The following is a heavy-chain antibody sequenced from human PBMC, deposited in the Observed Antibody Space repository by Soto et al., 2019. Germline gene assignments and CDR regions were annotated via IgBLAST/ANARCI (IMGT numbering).Heavy chain of an antibody. D-gene: IGHD5-18*01. J-gene: IGHJ4*02. Sequence: EVQLVESGGGLVQPGGSLRLSCAASGFTFSSYDMHWVRQATGKGLEWVSAIGTAGDTFYPGSVKGRFTISRENAKNSLYLQMNRLRAGDTAVYYCARVPNGQLWTFDYWGQGTLVTVSS. CDR2: IGTAGDT. CDR1: GFTFSSYD. V-gene: IGHV3-13*01. CDR3: ARVPNGQLWTFDY.